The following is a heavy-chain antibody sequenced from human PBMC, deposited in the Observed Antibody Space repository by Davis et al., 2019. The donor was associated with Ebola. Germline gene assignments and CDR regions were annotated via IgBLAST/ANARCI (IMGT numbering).Heavy chain of an antibody. CDR3: ARSLRYGSGRWSHYYYGMDV. CDR1: GFTFSSYA. J-gene: IGHJ6*02. V-gene: IGHV3-23*01. Sequence: GESLKISCAASGFTFSSYAMSWVRQAPGKGLEWVSAISGSGGSTYYADSVKGRFTISRDNSKNTLYLQMNSLRAEDTAVYYCARSLRYGSGRWSHYYYGMDVWGQGTTVTVSS. CDR2: ISGSGGST. D-gene: IGHD3-10*01.